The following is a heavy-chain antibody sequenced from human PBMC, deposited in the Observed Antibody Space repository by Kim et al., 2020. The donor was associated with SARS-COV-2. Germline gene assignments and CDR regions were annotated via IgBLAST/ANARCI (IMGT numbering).Heavy chain of an antibody. CDR2: MSYSGST. CDR1: GGSTNSYY. V-gene: IGHV4-59*13. J-gene: IGHJ4*02. Sequence: SETLSLTCTVSGGSTNSYYWSWIRQPPGKGLEWIGYMSYSGSTNYNPSLKSRVTISVDTSKNQFSLKLSSVTAADTAVYFCARGLWSGYTDYWGQGTLVTVSS. CDR3: ARGLWSGYTDY. D-gene: IGHD3-3*01.